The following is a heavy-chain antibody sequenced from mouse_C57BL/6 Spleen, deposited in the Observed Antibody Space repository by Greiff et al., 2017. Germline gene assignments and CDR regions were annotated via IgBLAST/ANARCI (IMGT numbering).Heavy chain of an antibody. Sequence: EVQLQQSGPELVKPGASVKISCKASGYTFTDYYMNWVKQSHGKSLEWIGDINPNNGGTSYNQKFKGKATLTVDKSSSTAYMELRIQTSEDSSVYDCARGGVYYGSSYFDYWGQGTTLTVSS. CDR2: INPNNGGT. CDR3: ARGGVYYGSSYFDY. J-gene: IGHJ2*01. V-gene: IGHV1-26*01. CDR1: GYTFTDYY. D-gene: IGHD1-1*01.